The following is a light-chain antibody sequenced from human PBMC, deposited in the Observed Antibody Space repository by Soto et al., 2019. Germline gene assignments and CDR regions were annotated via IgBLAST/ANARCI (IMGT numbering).Light chain of an antibody. CDR1: QSISNN. CDR3: QQYNNWPYT. Sequence: EIVMTQSPDTLSVSPGESATLSCRARQSISNNLAWYQQKPGQAPRLLIYGASTRTTGIPARFSGSGSGTEFTLTISSLQSEDVAVYYCQQYNNWPYTFAQGTKLEI. J-gene: IGKJ2*01. V-gene: IGKV3-15*01. CDR2: GAS.